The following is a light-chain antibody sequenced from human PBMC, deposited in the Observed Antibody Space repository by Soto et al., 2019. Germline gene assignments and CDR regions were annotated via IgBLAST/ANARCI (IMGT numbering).Light chain of an antibody. Sequence: QSVLTQPPSVSAAPGQKVTISCSGSSSNIGNNYVYWYQQLPGTAPKLLIYENNKRPSGIPDRFSGSKSGTSATLGITGLQAGDEADYYCQSWDSSLSGGGVFGGGTKLTVL. CDR2: ENN. CDR1: SSNIGNNY. CDR3: QSWDSSLSGGGV. J-gene: IGLJ2*01. V-gene: IGLV1-51*02.